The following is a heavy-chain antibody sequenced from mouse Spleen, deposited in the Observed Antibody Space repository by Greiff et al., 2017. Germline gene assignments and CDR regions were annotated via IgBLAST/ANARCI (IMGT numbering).Heavy chain of an antibody. J-gene: IGHJ4*01. V-gene: IGHV1-22*01. Sequence: VQLQQSGPELVKPGASVKMSCKASGYTFTDYNMHWVKQSHGKSLEWIGYINPNNGGTSYNQKFKGKATLTVNKSSSTAYMELRSLTSEDSAVYFCVGRRYAMDYWGQGTSVTVSS. CDR1: GYTFTDYN. CDR2: INPNNGGT. CDR3: VGRRYAMDY.